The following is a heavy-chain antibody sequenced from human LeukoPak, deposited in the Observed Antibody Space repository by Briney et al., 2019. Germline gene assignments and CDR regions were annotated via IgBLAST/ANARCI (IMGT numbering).Heavy chain of an antibody. J-gene: IGHJ4*02. CDR2: IYHSGST. CDR1: GYSISSGYY. D-gene: IGHD7-27*01. Sequence: PSETLSLTCVVSGYSISSGYYWGWIRQPPGKGLEWIGSIYHSGSTYYNPSLKSRVTISVDTSKNQFSLKLSSVTAADTAVYYCARSNWAYYFDYWGQGTLVTVSS. CDR3: ARSNWAYYFDY. V-gene: IGHV4-38-2*01.